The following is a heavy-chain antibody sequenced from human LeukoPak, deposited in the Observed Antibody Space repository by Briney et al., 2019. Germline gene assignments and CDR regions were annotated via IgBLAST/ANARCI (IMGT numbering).Heavy chain of an antibody. V-gene: IGHV3-23*01. J-gene: IGHJ4*02. CDR2: ISGSGGST. D-gene: IGHD2-15*01. Sequence: PGGSLRLSCAASEFTFSSYAMSWVRQAPGKGLEWVSAISGSGGSTYYADSVKGRFTVSRDNSKNTLYLQMNSLRAEDTAVYYCAKASRVDPKYYFDYWGQGTLVTVSS. CDR1: EFTFSSYA. CDR3: AKASRVDPKYYFDY.